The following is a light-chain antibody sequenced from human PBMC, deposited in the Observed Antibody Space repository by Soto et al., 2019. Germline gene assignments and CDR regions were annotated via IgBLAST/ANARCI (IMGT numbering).Light chain of an antibody. CDR2: GSS. V-gene: IGKV3-20*01. CDR3: QQYGSSPPYT. J-gene: IGKJ2*01. CDR1: QTVSGNY. Sequence: EIVLTQSTGILSLSPGERATLSCRASQTVSGNYLAWYQQKPGQSPRLLIYGSSDRATGIPDRFSGSGSGTDFTLTINRVAPEDFAVYYCQQYGSSPPYTFGQGTTLEI.